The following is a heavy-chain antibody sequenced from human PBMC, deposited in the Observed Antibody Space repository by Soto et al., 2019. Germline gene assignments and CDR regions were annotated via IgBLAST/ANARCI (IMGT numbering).Heavy chain of an antibody. Sequence: PSETLSLTCTVSGGSISSGGYYWSWIRQHPGKGLEWIGYIYYSGSTYYNPSLKSRVTISVDTSKNQFSLKLSSVTAADTAVYYCARGYCTNGVCSPLAAHRGQGTLVTVSS. D-gene: IGHD2-8*01. CDR2: IYYSGST. J-gene: IGHJ4*02. CDR1: GGSISSGGYY. V-gene: IGHV4-31*03. CDR3: ARGYCTNGVCSPLAAH.